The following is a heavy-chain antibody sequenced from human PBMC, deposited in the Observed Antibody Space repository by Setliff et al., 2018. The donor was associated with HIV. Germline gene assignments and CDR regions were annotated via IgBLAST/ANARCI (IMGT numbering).Heavy chain of an antibody. CDR2: IIPILGIT. CDR1: GGTFSSYG. D-gene: IGHD2-2*01. Sequence: RASVKVSCKASGGTFSSYGISWVRQAPGQGLEWMGGIIPILGITNYAQKFQGRVTINADISTSTAYMDLSRLRSEDTAVYYCARASHQYSTDPYHYYMDVWGTGTTVTVSS. J-gene: IGHJ6*03. V-gene: IGHV1-69*10. CDR3: ARASHQYSTDPYHYYMDV.